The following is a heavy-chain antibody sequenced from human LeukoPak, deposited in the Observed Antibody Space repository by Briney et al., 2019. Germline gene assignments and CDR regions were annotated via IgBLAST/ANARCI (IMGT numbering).Heavy chain of an antibody. CDR1: GFTFSSDS. Sequence: GGSLRLSCAASGFTFSSDSMNWVRQAPGKGLEWVSSISSSSSYIYYADSVKGRFTISRDNAKNSLYLQMNSLRAEDTAVYYCARVSDILTGYHPGYFDYWGQGTLVTVSS. CDR2: ISSSSSYI. V-gene: IGHV3-21*01. CDR3: ARVSDILTGYHPGYFDY. J-gene: IGHJ4*02. D-gene: IGHD3-9*01.